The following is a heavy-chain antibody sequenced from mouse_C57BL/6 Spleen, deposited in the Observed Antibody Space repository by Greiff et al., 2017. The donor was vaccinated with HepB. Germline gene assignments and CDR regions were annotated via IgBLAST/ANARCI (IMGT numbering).Heavy chain of an antibody. CDR1: GFTFSSYA. D-gene: IGHD1-1*01. V-gene: IGHV5-9-1*02. J-gene: IGHJ4*01. CDR2: ISSGGDYI. Sequence: EVQGVESGEGLVKPGGSLKLSCAASGFTFSSYAMSWVRQTPEKRLEWVAYISSGGDYIYYADTVKGRFTISRDNARNTLYLQMSSLKSEDTAMYYCTREGDYYGSSPYYAMDYWGQGTSVTVSS. CDR3: TREGDYYGSSPYYAMDY.